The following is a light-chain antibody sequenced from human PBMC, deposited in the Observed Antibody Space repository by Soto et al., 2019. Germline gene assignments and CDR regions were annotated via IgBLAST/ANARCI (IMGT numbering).Light chain of an antibody. V-gene: IGKV1-9*01. J-gene: IGKJ5*01. CDR3: QHRHSYPIT. Sequence: DIQLTQSPSFVSASVGDRVTITCRASQGISSYLAWYQQKPGKAPKLLIHTASTLQIGVPSRFSGSGSGTEFTLTISSLQPEDFATYYCQHRHSYPITFGQGTRLEIK. CDR1: QGISSY. CDR2: TAS.